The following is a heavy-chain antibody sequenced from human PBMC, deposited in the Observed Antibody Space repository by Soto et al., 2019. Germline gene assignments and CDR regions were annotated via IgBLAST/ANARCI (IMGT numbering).Heavy chain of an antibody. CDR3: ARDKARCSSTSCRPRGFDP. V-gene: IGHV3-48*01. CDR2: ISSSSSTI. CDR1: GFTFSSYS. Sequence: EVQLVESGGGLVQPGGSLRLSCAASGFTFSSYSMNWVRQAPGKGLEWVSYISSSSSTIYYADSVKGRFTISRDNAKNSLYLQMNSLRAEDTAVYYCARDKARCSSTSCRPRGFDPWGQGTLVTVSS. J-gene: IGHJ5*02. D-gene: IGHD2-2*01.